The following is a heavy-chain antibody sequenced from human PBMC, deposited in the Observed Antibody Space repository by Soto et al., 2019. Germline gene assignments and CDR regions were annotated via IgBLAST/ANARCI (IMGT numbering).Heavy chain of an antibody. D-gene: IGHD1-1*01. J-gene: IGHJ6*02. CDR1: GFTFNIYA. CDR2: ISSSGGST. V-gene: IGHV3-23*01. Sequence: EVQLLESGGGLVQPGGSLRLSCAASGFTFNIYAMKWVRQAPGKGLEWVSAISSSGGSTYYADSVKGRFTISRDNSKNTLYLQMNSLRAEDTAVYYCAHHFGEAAIGTYYYSGVGVWGQGTTVTVSS. CDR3: AHHFGEAAIGTYYYSGVGV.